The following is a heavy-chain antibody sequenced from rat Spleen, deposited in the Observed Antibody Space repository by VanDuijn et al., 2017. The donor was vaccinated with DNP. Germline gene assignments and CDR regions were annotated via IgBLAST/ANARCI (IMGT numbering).Heavy chain of an antibody. Sequence: EVQLQESGPGLVKPSQSLSLTCSVTGYSITSNFRWSWIRKFPGNKLEWMGYINGAGNTNYNPSLKSRISITRDTSKNQFFLQVNSVTTKDSATYYCAIQLGVFDYWGQGILVTVSS. J-gene: IGHJ2*01. V-gene: IGHV3-3*01. D-gene: IGHD5-1*01. CDR3: AIQLGVFDY. CDR1: GYSITSNFR. CDR2: INGAGNT.